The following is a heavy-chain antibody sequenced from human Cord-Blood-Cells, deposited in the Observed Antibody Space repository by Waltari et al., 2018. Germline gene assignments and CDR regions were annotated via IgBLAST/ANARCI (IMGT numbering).Heavy chain of an antibody. V-gene: IGHV1-69*01. CDR1: GGTFSSYA. D-gene: IGHD2-8*01. Sequence: QVQLVQSGAAVKKPGSSVKVSCKASGGTFSSYAISWVRPAPGQGLEWMGGIIPIFGTANYAQKFQGRVTITADESTSTAYMELSSLRSEDTAVYYCASSPSRFCTNGVCYDYWGQGTLVTVSS. CDR2: IIPIFGTA. CDR3: ASSPSRFCTNGVCYDY. J-gene: IGHJ4*02.